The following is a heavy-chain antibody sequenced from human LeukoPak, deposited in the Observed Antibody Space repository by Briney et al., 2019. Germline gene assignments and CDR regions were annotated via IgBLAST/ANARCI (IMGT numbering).Heavy chain of an antibody. D-gene: IGHD2-2*01. CDR3: ARAPMVVVPAAMGY. J-gene: IGHJ4*02. CDR1: GYTFTGYY. Sequence: ASVKVSCKASGYTFTGYYMHWVRQAPGQGLEWMGWINPNSGGTNYAQKFQGRVTMTRDTSISTAYVELSRLRSDDTAVYYCARAPMVVVPAAMGYWGQGTLVTVSS. CDR2: INPNSGGT. V-gene: IGHV1-2*02.